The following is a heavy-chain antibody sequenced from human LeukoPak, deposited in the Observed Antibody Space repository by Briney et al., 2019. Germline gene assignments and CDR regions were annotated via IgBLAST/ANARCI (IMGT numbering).Heavy chain of an antibody. Sequence: PSETLSLTCTVSGGSISSYYWSWIRQPPGKGLEWIRYIYYSGSTNYNPSLKSRVTISVDTSKNQFSLKLSSVTAADTAVYYCARHNVDTATAATFDIWGQGTMVTVSS. CDR2: IYYSGST. J-gene: IGHJ3*02. CDR3: ARHNVDTATAATFDI. D-gene: IGHD5-18*01. V-gene: IGHV4-59*08. CDR1: GGSISSYY.